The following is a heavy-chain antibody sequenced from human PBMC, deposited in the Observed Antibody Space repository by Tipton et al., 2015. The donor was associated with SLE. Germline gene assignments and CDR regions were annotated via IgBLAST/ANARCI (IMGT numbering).Heavy chain of an antibody. CDR2: ISYSGIT. Sequence: TLSLTCTVSAGSMNTYYWSWIRQPPGKGLEWIGFISYSGITNSGNTKYNPSLKSRVTISVDTSKNQFSLKLSSVTAAGTAVYYCTRSLYDDFWTTYKDFFYYYMDVWGKGTTVTVSS. D-gene: IGHD3-3*01. J-gene: IGHJ6*03. CDR3: TRSLYDDFWTTYKDFFYYYMDV. CDR1: AGSMNTYY. V-gene: IGHV4-59*07.